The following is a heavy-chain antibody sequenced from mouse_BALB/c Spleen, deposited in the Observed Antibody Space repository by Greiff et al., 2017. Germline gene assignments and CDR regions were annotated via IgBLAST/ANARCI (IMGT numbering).Heavy chain of an antibody. V-gene: IGHV1-54*01. D-gene: IGHD2-14*01. CDR2: INPGSGGT. Sequence: VQLQQSGAELVRPGTSVKVSCKASGYAFTNYLIEWVKQRPGQGLEWIGVINPGSGGTNYNEKFKGKATLTADKSSSTAYMQLSSLTSDDSAVYFCAREGRYGAMDYWGQGTSVTVSS. J-gene: IGHJ4*01. CDR3: AREGRYGAMDY. CDR1: GYAFTNYL.